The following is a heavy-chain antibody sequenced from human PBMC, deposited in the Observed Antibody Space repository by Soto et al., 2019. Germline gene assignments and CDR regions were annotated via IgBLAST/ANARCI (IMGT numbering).Heavy chain of an antibody. D-gene: IGHD1-1*01. Sequence: PGGSLKISCKGSGYSFTSYWISWVRQMPGKGLEWMGRIDPSDSYTNYSPSFQGHVTISADKSISTAYLQWSSLKASDTAMYYCARNDGDYYYYGMDVWGQGTTVTVSS. J-gene: IGHJ6*02. CDR2: IDPSDSYT. CDR1: GYSFTSYW. CDR3: ARNDGDYYYYGMDV. V-gene: IGHV5-10-1*01.